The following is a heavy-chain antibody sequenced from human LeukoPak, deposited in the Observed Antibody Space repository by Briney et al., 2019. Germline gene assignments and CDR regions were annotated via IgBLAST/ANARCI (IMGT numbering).Heavy chain of an antibody. D-gene: IGHD6-13*01. CDR2: IYYSGST. CDR3: AREIIGRYSSSLGFDY. Sequence: SETLSLTCTVSGGSISSYYWSWIRQPPGKGLEWIGYIYYSGSTNYNPSLKSRVTISVDTSKNQFSLKLSSVTAADTAVYYCAREIIGRYSSSLGFDYWGQGTLVTVSS. V-gene: IGHV4-59*01. J-gene: IGHJ4*02. CDR1: GGSISSYY.